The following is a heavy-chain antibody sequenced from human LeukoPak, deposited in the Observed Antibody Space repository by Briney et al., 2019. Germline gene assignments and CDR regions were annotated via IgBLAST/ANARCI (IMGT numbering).Heavy chain of an antibody. V-gene: IGHV3-30*03. D-gene: IGHD6-19*01. J-gene: IGHJ6*02. CDR1: GFTFSSYG. CDR3: ARGVAVAGTSYYYYGMDV. Sequence: PGGSLRLSCAASGFTFSSYGMHWVRQAPGKGLEWVAVISYDGSNKYYADSVKGRFTISRDNSKNTLYLQMNSLRAEDTAVYYCARGVAVAGTSYYYYGMDVWGQGTTVTVSS. CDR2: ISYDGSNK.